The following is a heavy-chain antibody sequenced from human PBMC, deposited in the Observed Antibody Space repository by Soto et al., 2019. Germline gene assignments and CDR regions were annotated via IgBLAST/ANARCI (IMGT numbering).Heavy chain of an antibody. CDR3: ARDPGFRKHYYYSSGYYYAAFDI. CDR1: GFTFSSYA. Sequence: PGGSLRLSCAASGFTFSSYAMHWVRQAPGKGLEWVAVISYDGSNKYYADSVKGRFTISRDNSKNTLYLQMNSLRAEDTAVYYCARDPGFRKHYYYSSGYYYAAFDIWGQGTMVTVSS. CDR2: ISYDGSNK. J-gene: IGHJ3*02. D-gene: IGHD3-22*01. V-gene: IGHV3-30-3*01.